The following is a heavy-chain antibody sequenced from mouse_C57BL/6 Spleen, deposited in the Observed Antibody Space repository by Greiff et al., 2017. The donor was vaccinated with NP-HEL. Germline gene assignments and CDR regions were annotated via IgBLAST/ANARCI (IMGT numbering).Heavy chain of an antibody. D-gene: IGHD1-1*01. CDR1: GYTFTSYW. Sequence: QVQLQQSGAELVKPGASVKMSCKASGYTFTSYWITWVKQRPGQGLEWIGDIYPGSGSTNYNEKFKSKATLTVDTSSSTAYMQLSSLTSEDSAVYYCARSGEITTDYFDYWGQGTTLTVSS. CDR3: ARSGEITTDYFDY. CDR2: IYPGSGST. J-gene: IGHJ2*01. V-gene: IGHV1-55*01.